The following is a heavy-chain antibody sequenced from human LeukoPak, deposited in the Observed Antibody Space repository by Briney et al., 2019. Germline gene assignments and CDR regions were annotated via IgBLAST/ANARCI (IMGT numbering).Heavy chain of an antibody. Sequence: GGSLRLSCAASGFTFSSYWMHWVRQVPGKGLVWVSRITGDGSSTTYADSVKGRFTISRDNAKNTVFLQMISLRAEDTAVYYCARDTGWYFDLWGRGTLVTVSS. D-gene: IGHD4-17*01. J-gene: IGHJ2*01. CDR2: ITGDGSST. V-gene: IGHV3-74*01. CDR3: ARDTGWYFDL. CDR1: GFTFSSYW.